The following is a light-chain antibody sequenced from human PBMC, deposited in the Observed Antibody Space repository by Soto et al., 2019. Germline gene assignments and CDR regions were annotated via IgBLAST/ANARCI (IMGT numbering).Light chain of an antibody. Sequence: DIQMTHSPSTLSGSVGDRVTITCRASQTISSWLAWYQQKPGKAPKLLIYAASSLQSGVPSRFSGSGSGTDFTLTISSLQLEDFATYYCQQSYSTPITFGQGTRLEIK. J-gene: IGKJ5*01. V-gene: IGKV1-39*01. CDR3: QQSYSTPIT. CDR2: AAS. CDR1: QTISSW.